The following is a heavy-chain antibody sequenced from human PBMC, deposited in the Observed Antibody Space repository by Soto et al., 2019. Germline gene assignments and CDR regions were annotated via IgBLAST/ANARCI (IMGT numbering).Heavy chain of an antibody. J-gene: IGHJ4*02. D-gene: IGHD3-22*01. CDR1: GFTFGTYA. V-gene: IGHV3-23*01. CDR3: AREAGSSASRSPELDH. CDR2: ILQNGGT. Sequence: PGGSLRLSCVASGFTFGTYAMSWVRQAPGKRPEWVSGILQNGGTFYADTVKGRFTISRDNSKNTLYLQMNSLRVEDTAVYYCAREAGSSASRSPELDHWGKGTLVTVDS.